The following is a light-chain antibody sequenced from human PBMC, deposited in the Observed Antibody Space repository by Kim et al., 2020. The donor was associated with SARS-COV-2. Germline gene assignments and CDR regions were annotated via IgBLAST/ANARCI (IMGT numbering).Light chain of an antibody. V-gene: IGLV3-19*01. CDR1: SIRSDY. Sequence: VAVGEKERRKCEGESIRSDYATGNKKKTGKAPILVIYGKNNRASGIPDRVSGASAGKTASLTITGNQAGDEADYYCNSRDSNDNVVFGGGTQLTVL. CDR2: GKN. J-gene: IGLJ2*01. CDR3: NSRDSNDNVV.